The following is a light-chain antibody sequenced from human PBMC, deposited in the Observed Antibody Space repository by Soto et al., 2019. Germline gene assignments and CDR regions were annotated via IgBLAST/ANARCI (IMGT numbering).Light chain of an antibody. CDR2: DTS. CDR1: QSFSISY. J-gene: IGKJ5*01. V-gene: IGKV3D-20*02. Sequence: EIVLTQSPGTLSLSPGERATLSCRASQSFSISYLVWYQQKPGQAPRLLIYDTSSRATGIPDRFSGSGSGTDFTLTVSSLEPEDFALYYCQQRSNRITFGQGTRLEIK. CDR3: QQRSNRIT.